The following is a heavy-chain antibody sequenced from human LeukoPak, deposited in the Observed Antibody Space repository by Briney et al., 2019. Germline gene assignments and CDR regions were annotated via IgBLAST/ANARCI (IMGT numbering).Heavy chain of an antibody. V-gene: IGHV3-7*01. Sequence: GGSLRLSCAASGFTFSSYWMSWVRQAPGKGLEWVANIKQDGSEKYYVDSVKGRFTISRDNAKNSLYLQMNSLRAEDTAVYYCARESGYGDYALDYWGQGTLVTVSS. CDR3: ARESGYGDYALDY. D-gene: IGHD4-17*01. CDR2: IKQDGSEK. CDR1: GFTFSSYW. J-gene: IGHJ4*02.